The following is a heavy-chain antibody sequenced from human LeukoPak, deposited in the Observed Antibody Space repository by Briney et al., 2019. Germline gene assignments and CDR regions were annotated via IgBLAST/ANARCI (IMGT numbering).Heavy chain of an antibody. CDR3: ARVAAADYFDY. CDR2: INPYNGNT. V-gene: IGHV1-18*01. Sequence: ASVKVSCKASDYTFISYGISWVRQAPGQGLEWMGWINPYNGNTNYVQKLQGRVTMTTETSTSTAYMQLRSLRSADTAVYYCARVAAADYFDYWGQGTLVTVSS. D-gene: IGHD6-13*01. CDR1: DYTFISYG. J-gene: IGHJ4*02.